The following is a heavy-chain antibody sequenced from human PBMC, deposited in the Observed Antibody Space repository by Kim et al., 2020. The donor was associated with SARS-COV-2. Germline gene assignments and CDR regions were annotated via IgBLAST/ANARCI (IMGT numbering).Heavy chain of an antibody. CDR3: AKVTTITAPFYDY. Sequence: ADSVQGRFTISRDNSKNALNLEMNSLRAEDTALYYCAKVTTITAPFYDYWGQGTLVTVSS. V-gene: IGHV3-23*01. D-gene: IGHD4-4*01. J-gene: IGHJ4*02.